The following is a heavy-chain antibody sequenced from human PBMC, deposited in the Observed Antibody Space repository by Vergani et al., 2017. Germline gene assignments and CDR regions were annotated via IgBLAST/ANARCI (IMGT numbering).Heavy chain of an antibody. J-gene: IGHJ4*02. CDR1: GFTFSSYA. CDR2: ISGSGGST. CDR3: AKSRAAMGTFDY. D-gene: IGHD2-2*01. V-gene: IGHV3-23*01. Sequence: EVQLLESGGGLVQPGGSLRLSCAASGFTFSSYAMSWVRQAPGKGVEWVAAISGSGGSTYYADSVKGRFTISRDNSKNTLYLQVNSLRAEDTAVYYCAKSRAAMGTFDYWGQGTLVTVSS.